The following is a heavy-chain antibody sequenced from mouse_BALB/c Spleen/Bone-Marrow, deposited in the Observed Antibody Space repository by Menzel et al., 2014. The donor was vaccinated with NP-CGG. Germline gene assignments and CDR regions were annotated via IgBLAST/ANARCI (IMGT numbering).Heavy chain of an antibody. V-gene: IGHV1-82*01. CDR1: GYAFSSSW. D-gene: IGHD4-1*02. CDR3: ARFSTVYYFDY. Sequence: QVQLQQSGPELVEPGASVKISCKASGYAFSSSWMNWVKQRPGQGLEWIGRIYPGGGDTNYNGKFKGKATLTADKSSSTAYMQLSSLTSVDSAVYFCARFSTVYYFDYWGQGTTLTVSS. J-gene: IGHJ2*01. CDR2: IYPGGGDT.